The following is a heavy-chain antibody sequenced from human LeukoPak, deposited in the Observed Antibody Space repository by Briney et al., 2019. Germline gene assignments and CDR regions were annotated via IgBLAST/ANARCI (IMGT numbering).Heavy chain of an antibody. V-gene: IGHV3-23*05. CDR2: IHTGGETT. J-gene: IGHJ3*02. CDR3: ARRSQGAFDI. D-gene: IGHD1-26*01. CDR1: GFTFSSYD. Sequence: GGSLRLSCAASGFTFSSYDLNWVRQAPGKGLEWVSTIHTGGETTYYAESVRGRFSISRDNSKNALYLQMHSLSAEDTAVYYWARRSQGAFDIWGQGTMVIVSS.